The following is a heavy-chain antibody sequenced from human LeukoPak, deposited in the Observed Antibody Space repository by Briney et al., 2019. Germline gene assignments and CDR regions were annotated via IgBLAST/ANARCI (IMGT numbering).Heavy chain of an antibody. CDR1: GGTFSSYA. Sequence: AASVKVSCKASGGTFSSYAISWVRQAPGQRLEWMGWIDAGNGNTKYSQKFQGRVTITRDTSASTAYMELSSLRSEDTAVYYCARGLEGDAFDIWGQGTMVTVSS. V-gene: IGHV1-3*01. CDR3: ARGLEGDAFDI. D-gene: IGHD1-1*01. J-gene: IGHJ3*02. CDR2: IDAGNGNT.